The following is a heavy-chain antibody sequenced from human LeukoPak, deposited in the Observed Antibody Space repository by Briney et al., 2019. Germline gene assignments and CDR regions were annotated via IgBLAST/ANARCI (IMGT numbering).Heavy chain of an antibody. J-gene: IGHJ6*02. CDR1: GGSISSYY. CDR2: IYTSGST. Sequence: PSETLSLTCTVSGGSISSYYWSWIRQPAGKGLEWIGRIYTSGSTNYNPSLKSRVTISVDTSKNQFSLKLSSVTAADTAVYYCARYHIVVVTAIRPYYYGMDVWGQGTTVTVSS. CDR3: ARYHIVVVTAIRPYYYGMDV. V-gene: IGHV4-4*07. D-gene: IGHD2-21*02.